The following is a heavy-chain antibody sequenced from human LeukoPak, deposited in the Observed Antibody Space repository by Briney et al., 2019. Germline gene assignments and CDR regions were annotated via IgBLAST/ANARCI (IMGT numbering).Heavy chain of an antibody. CDR1: GGSISSGGYS. Sequence: SQTLSLTCAVSGGSISSGGYSWSWIRQPPGKGLEWIGYIYHSGSTYYNPSLKSRVTISVDRSKNQFSLKLSSVTAADTAVYYCARVLRLGELSFDGIDYWGQGTLVTVSS. CDR3: ARVLRLGELSFDGIDY. V-gene: IGHV4-30-2*01. D-gene: IGHD3-16*02. CDR2: IYHSGST. J-gene: IGHJ4*02.